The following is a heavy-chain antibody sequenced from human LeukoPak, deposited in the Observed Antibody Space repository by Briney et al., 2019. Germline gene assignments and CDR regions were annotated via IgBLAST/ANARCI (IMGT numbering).Heavy chain of an antibody. D-gene: IGHD3-3*01. CDR2: INHSGST. CDR1: GYSISSNYY. J-gene: IGHJ5*02. V-gene: IGHV4-38-2*02. CDR3: ARATDYDFWSGYFAWFDP. Sequence: SETLSLTCKVSGYSISSNYYWGWIRQPPGKGLEWIGEINHSGSTNYNPSLKSRVTISVDTSKNQFSLKLSSVTATDTAVYYCARATDYDFWSGYFAWFDPWGQGTLVTVSS.